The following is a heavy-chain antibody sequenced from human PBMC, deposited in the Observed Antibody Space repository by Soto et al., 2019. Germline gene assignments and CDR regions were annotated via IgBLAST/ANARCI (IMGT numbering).Heavy chain of an antibody. Sequence: GESLKIAGAASGFTFRSYAMSWVRQAPGKGLEWVSAISGSGGSTYYADSVKGRFTISRDNSKNTLYLQMNSLRAEDTAVYYCANLRITMIVVVLDAFDIWGQGTMVTVSS. CDR1: GFTFRSYA. D-gene: IGHD3-22*01. J-gene: IGHJ3*02. CDR2: ISGSGGST. V-gene: IGHV3-23*01. CDR3: ANLRITMIVVVLDAFDI.